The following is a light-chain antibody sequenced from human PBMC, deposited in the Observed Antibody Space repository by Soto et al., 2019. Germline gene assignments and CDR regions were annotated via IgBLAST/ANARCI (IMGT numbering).Light chain of an antibody. J-gene: IGLJ1*01. CDR1: SSDVGGYDY. CDR3: SSYSISTAYL. Sequence: QSALTQPASVSGSPGQSITISGTGTSSDVGGYDYVSWYQLHPGKAPKLMVFEVSNRPSRVSYRVSGSKSSNTASLTISGLQAEDEADYFCSSYSISTAYLFGTGTKV. V-gene: IGLV2-14*01. CDR2: EVS.